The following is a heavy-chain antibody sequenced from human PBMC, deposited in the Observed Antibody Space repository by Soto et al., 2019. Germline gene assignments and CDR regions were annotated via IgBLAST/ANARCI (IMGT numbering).Heavy chain of an antibody. CDR1: GFTFSSYG. CDR2: ISYDGSNK. J-gene: IGHJ3*02. Sequence: GGSLRLFCAASGFTFSSYGMHWVRQAPGKGLEWVAVISYDGSNKYYADSVKGRFTISRDNSKNTLYLQMNSLRAEDTAVYYCAKDLEYQLLYPTNAFDIWGQGTMVT. CDR3: AKDLEYQLLYPTNAFDI. V-gene: IGHV3-30*18. D-gene: IGHD2-2*02.